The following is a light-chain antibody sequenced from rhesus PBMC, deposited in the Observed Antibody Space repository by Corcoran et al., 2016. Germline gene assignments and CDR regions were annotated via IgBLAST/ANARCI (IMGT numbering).Light chain of an antibody. CDR3: QGTNDLWT. Sequence: IVVTQSPTTLSLSPGERATLSCRVSQSVTSYLAWYQQKPGQPPRLLIYGASFRAAGIPDRFSGSGSGTDFTLTISSLEPEDFAVYYCQGTNDLWTFGQGTNVEIK. CDR2: GAS. J-gene: IGKJ1*01. CDR1: QSVTSY. V-gene: IGKV3-31*02.